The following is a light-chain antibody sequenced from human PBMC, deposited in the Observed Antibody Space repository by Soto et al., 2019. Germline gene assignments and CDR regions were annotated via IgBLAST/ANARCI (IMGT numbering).Light chain of an antibody. CDR2: DAS. J-gene: IGKJ1*01. CDR1: QSISGS. CDR3: KQYNSWPWT. V-gene: IGKV1-5*01. Sequence: DIQMTQSPSTLSASAGDRATISCRASQSISGSLAWYQQKPGQAPKLLIYDASSWESSFQARFSGSGSGTEFTLTIRSLQSDDFAVYYCKQYNSWPWTFGQGTKVDIK.